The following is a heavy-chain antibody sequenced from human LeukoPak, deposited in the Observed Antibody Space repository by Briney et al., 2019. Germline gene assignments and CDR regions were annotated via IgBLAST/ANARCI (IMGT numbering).Heavy chain of an antibody. CDR3: ARDRSVIAAAGTFGY. CDR2: ISYDGSNK. J-gene: IGHJ4*02. CDR1: GFTFSSYA. D-gene: IGHD6-13*01. V-gene: IGHV3-30*04. Sequence: PGGSLRLSCAASGFTFSSYAMHWDRQAPGKGLEWVALISYDGSNKYYADSVKGRFTISRDNSKNTLYLQMNSLRAEDTAVYYCARDRSVIAAAGTFGYWGQGTLVTVSS.